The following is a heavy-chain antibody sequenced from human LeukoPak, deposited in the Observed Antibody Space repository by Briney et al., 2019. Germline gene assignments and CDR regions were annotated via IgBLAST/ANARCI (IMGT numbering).Heavy chain of an antibody. CDR3: ARGDYDYVWGSYRPSYNWFDP. Sequence: SETLSLTCTVSGGSISSGGYYWSWIRQHPGKGLEWIGYIYHSGSTYYNPSLKSRVTISVDRSKNQFSLKLSSVTAADTAVYYCARGDYDYVWGSYRPSYNWFDPWGQGTLVTVSS. V-gene: IGHV4-30-2*01. CDR1: GGSISSGGYY. CDR2: IYHSGST. J-gene: IGHJ5*02. D-gene: IGHD3-16*02.